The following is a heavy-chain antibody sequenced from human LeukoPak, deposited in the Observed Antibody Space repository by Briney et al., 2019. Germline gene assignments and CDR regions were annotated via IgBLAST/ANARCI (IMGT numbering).Heavy chain of an antibody. J-gene: IGHJ4*02. CDR2: IKQDGSEK. CDR3: ARDNPPDY. Sequence: GGSLRLSCVASGFTFSSSWMSWVRQAPGKGLEWVANIKQDGSEKSYVESVRGRFTISGDNAKNSLYLQLNSLRTEDTALYYCARDNPPDYWGQGTLVTVSS. V-gene: IGHV3-7*03. CDR1: GFTFSSSW.